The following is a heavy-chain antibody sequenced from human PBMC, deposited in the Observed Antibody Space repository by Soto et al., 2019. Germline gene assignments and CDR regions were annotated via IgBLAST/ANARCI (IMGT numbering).Heavy chain of an antibody. Sequence: EVQLLESGGGLVQPGGSLRLSCAASGFTFSDFAMSWVRQAPGKGLMWVSGISGSGDSTYYADSVNGRFTVSRDNSKNTLFLQMNSLRAEDTAVYFCANDLLFGGGVSGYLDNWGQGNLVTVSS. J-gene: IGHJ4*02. CDR3: ANDLLFGGGVSGYLDN. CDR2: ISGSGDST. D-gene: IGHD2-8*01. CDR1: GFTFSDFA. V-gene: IGHV3-23*01.